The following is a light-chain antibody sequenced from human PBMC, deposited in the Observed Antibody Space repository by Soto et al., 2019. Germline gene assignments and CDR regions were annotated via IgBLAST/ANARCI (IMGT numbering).Light chain of an antibody. Sequence: EIVMTQSAATLSVSPGERVTLSCRASQSVSSNLAWYQQKPGQAPRLLIYGASTRATGVPARFSGSGSGTEFTLTIGSLQSEDFAVYYCQQYNNWPWTFGQGTKVEIK. CDR2: GAS. J-gene: IGKJ1*01. CDR1: QSVSSN. CDR3: QQYNNWPWT. V-gene: IGKV3-15*01.